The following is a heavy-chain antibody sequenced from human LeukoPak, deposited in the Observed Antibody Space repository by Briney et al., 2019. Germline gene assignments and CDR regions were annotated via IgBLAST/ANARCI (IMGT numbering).Heavy chain of an antibody. CDR3: ARGRDQVAAAGYFDL. CDR1: GGSFSGYY. J-gene: IGHJ2*01. CDR2: INHSGST. D-gene: IGHD6-13*01. V-gene: IGHV4-34*01. Sequence: SETLSLTCAVCGGSFSGYYWSWIRQPPGKGLEWIGEINHSGSTNYNPSLKSRVTISVDTSKNQFSLKLSSVTAADTAVYYCARGRDQVAAAGYFDLWGRGTLVTVSS.